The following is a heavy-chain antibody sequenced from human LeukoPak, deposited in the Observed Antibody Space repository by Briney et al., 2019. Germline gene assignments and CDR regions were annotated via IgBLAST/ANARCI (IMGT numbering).Heavy chain of an antibody. CDR1: GGSISSGGYY. D-gene: IGHD6-19*01. CDR2: IYHSGST. J-gene: IGHJ1*01. Sequence: PSETLSLTCTVSGGSISSGGYYWSWIRQPPGKGLEWIGYIYHSGSTYYNASLKSRVTISVDKSKNQFSLKVRSATAADTAVYYCARSIRWAVAAVQXXXQGXLXTVXS. CDR3: ARSIRWAVAAVQX. V-gene: IGHV4-30-2*01.